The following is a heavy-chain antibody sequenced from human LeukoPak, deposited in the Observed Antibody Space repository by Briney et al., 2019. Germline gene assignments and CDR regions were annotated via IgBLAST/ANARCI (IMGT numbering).Heavy chain of an antibody. CDR2: ISSSGSTI. Sequence: PGGSLRLSCAASGFTFSDYYMSWIRQAPGKGVEWVSYISSSGSTIYYADSVKGRFTISRDNAKNSLYLQMNSLRAEDTAVYYCARDLPLIAAAGTCFDYWGQGTLVTVSS. D-gene: IGHD6-13*01. CDR3: ARDLPLIAAAGTCFDY. V-gene: IGHV3-11*01. J-gene: IGHJ4*02. CDR1: GFTFSDYY.